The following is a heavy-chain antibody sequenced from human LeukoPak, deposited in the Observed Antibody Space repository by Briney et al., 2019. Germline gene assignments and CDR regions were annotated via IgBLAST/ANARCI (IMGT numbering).Heavy chain of an antibody. D-gene: IGHD6-13*01. CDR1: GFTFSNAW. CDR3: AKDRGSSWTELDY. CDR2: ISYDGSNK. Sequence: GGSLRLSCAASGFTFSNAWMSWVRQAPGKGLEWVAVISYDGSNKYYADSVKGRFTISRDNSKNTLYLQMNSLRAEDTAVYYCAKDRGSSWTELDYWGQGTLVTVSS. V-gene: IGHV3-30*18. J-gene: IGHJ4*02.